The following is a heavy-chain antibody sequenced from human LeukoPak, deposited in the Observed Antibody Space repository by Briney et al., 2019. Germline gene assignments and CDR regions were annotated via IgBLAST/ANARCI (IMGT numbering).Heavy chain of an antibody. CDR3: ARSITIFGVASLGY. Sequence: GASVKVSCKASGYSFTSYYIHWVRQAPGQGLEWMAMINPSGGGSSTTYAQKFQVTLTLTSDMSTSTAYMDLSSLRSEDTAVYYCARSITIFGVASLGYWGQGTLVTVSS. CDR2: INPSGGGSST. CDR1: GYSFTSYY. V-gene: IGHV1-46*01. D-gene: IGHD3-3*01. J-gene: IGHJ4*02.